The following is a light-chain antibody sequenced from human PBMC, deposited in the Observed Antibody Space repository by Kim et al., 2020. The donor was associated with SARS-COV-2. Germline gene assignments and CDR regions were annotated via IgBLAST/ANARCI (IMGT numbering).Light chain of an antibody. CDR1: RSIGNH. CDR3: QQSDITPYT. V-gene: IGKV1-39*01. Sequence: DIQMTQSPSSLSASVGDRVTITCRASRSIGNHLNWYQQRPGKAPNLLISAASNLQTGVSSRFSGSESGTDFTLSIRNLQPEDSATYYCQQSDITPYTFGQGTKLEI. CDR2: AAS. J-gene: IGKJ2*01.